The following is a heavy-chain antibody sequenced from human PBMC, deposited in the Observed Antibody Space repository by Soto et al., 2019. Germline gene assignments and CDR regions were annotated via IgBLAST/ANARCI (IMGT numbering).Heavy chain of an antibody. CDR1: GGSISSSSYY. V-gene: IGHV4-39*01. Sequence: SETLSLTCTVSGGSISSSSYYWGWIRQPPGKGLEWIGSIYYSGSTYYNPSLKSRVTISVDTSKNQFSLKLSSVTAADTAVYYCARSYSSSSGKGWFDPWGQGTLVTVS. D-gene: IGHD6-6*01. CDR3: ARSYSSSSGKGWFDP. CDR2: IYYSGST. J-gene: IGHJ5*02.